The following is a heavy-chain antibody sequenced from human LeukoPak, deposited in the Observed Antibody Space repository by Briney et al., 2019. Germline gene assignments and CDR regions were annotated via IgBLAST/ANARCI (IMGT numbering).Heavy chain of an antibody. D-gene: IGHD3-22*01. CDR3: ARLPKFKGYDSSGYCYAFDY. J-gene: IGHJ4*02. Sequence: KPSETLSLTCTVSGGSISSYYWSWIRQPPGKGLEWIGYIYYSGSTNYNPSLKSRVTISVDTSKNQFSLKLSSVTAADTAVYYCARLPKFKGYDSSGYCYAFDYWGQGTLVTVSS. V-gene: IGHV4-59*08. CDR2: IYYSGST. CDR1: GGSISSYY.